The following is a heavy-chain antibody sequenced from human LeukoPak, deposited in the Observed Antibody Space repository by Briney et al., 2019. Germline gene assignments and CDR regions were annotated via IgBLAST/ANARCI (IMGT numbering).Heavy chain of an antibody. CDR1: GYTFTSYD. J-gene: IGHJ4*02. D-gene: IGHD3-22*01. V-gene: IGHV1-8*01. CDR3: ARRVASSGTPLGY. Sequence: ASVKVSCKASGYTFTSYDINWVRQATGQALEWLGWMNPNSGNTGYAQKFQGRVTMTRNTSINTAYMEVSSLRSEDTAVYYCARRVASSGTPLGYWGQGTLVTVSS. CDR2: MNPNSGNT.